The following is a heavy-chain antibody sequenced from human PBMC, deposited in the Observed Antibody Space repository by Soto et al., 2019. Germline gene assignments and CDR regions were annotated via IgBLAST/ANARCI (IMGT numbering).Heavy chain of an antibody. D-gene: IGHD4-4*01. CDR2: INHSGST. V-gene: IGHV4-34*01. CDR3: ARLGLTTVYEKGNWFDP. CDR1: GGSFSGYY. Sequence: SETLSLTCAVYGGSFSGYYWSWIRQPPGKGLEWIGEINHSGSTNYNPSLKRRVTISVDTSKNQCSLKLSSVTAADTALYYCARLGLTTVYEKGNWFDPWGQGTLVTVSS. J-gene: IGHJ5*02.